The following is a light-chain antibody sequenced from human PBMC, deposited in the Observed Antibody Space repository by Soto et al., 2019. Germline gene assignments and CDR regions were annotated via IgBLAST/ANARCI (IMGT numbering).Light chain of an antibody. Sequence: SYGLTQPPSVSVAPGKTARITCGGNNIGSKSVHWYQQKPGQAPVLVIYYDSDRPSGIPERFSGSNSGNTATLTISRVEAGDEADYYCKVWDSSSDHQGGYVFGTGTKLTVL. J-gene: IGLJ1*01. V-gene: IGLV3-21*04. CDR2: YDS. CDR1: NIGSKS. CDR3: KVWDSSSDHQGGYV.